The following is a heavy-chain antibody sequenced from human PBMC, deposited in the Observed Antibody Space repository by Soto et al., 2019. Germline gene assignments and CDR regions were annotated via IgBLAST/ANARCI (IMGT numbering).Heavy chain of an antibody. V-gene: IGHV1-69*13. Sequence: GASVKVSCKASGGTFSSYAISWVRQAPGQGLEWMGGIIPIFGTANYAQKFQGRVTITADESTSTAYMELSSLRSEDTAVYYCARGLVYSNHPNWFDPWGQGTLVTVSS. CDR3: ARGLVYSNHPNWFDP. J-gene: IGHJ5*02. D-gene: IGHD4-4*01. CDR1: GGTFSSYA. CDR2: IIPIFGTA.